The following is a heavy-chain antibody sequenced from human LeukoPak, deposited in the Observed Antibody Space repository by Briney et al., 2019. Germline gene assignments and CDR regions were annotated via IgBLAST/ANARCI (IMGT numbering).Heavy chain of an antibody. J-gene: IGHJ4*02. CDR2: INHSGTT. CDR3: ARAGDSSGYSDY. V-gene: IGHV4-34*01. Sequence: SEALSLTCAVYGGSFSGYYWSWIRQPPGKGLEWIGEINHSGTTNYNPSLKSRVTISVDTSKNQFSLKLSSVTAADTAVYFCARAGDSSGYSDYWGQGTLVTVSS. D-gene: IGHD3-22*01. CDR1: GGSFSGYY.